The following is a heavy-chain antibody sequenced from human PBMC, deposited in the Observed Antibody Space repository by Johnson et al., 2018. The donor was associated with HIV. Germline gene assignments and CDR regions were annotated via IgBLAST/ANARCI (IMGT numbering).Heavy chain of an antibody. Sequence: QVQLVESGGGVVQPGGALRLSCAASGFTFSSYGMHWVRQAPGTGLEWVAFIRYDGSNKYYADSVKGRFTISRDNSKNTLYLQMNSLRAEDTAVYYCAKGRLVGATTYDAFDIWGQGTMVTVSS. CDR3: AKGRLVGATTYDAFDI. V-gene: IGHV3-30*02. D-gene: IGHD1-26*01. J-gene: IGHJ3*02. CDR1: GFTFSSYG. CDR2: IRYDGSNK.